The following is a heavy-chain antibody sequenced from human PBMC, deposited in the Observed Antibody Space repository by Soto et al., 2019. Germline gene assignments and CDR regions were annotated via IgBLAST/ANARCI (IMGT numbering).Heavy chain of an antibody. CDR2: IIPIFGTA. CDR3: ARVDCSGGSCYQTFDY. V-gene: IGHV1-69*13. CDR1: GGTFSSYA. Sequence: ASVKVSCKASGGTFSSYALGWVRQAPGQGLEWMGGIIPIFGTANYAQKFQGRVTITADDSTSPAYMELSSLRSEDTAVYYCARVDCSGGSCYQTFDYWGQGTLVTVPQ. J-gene: IGHJ4*02. D-gene: IGHD2-15*01.